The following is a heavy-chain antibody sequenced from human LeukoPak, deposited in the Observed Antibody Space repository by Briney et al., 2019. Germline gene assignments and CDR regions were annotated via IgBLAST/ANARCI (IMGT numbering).Heavy chain of an antibody. CDR3: ATIATAGTT. CDR2: IYYSGST. CDR1: GGSISSSSYY. V-gene: IGHV4-39*07. Sequence: LETLSLTCTVSGGSISSSSYYWGWIRQPPGKGLEWIGSIYYSGSTYYNPSLKSRVTISVDTSKNQFSLKLSSVTAADTAVYYCATIATAGTTWGQGTLVTVSS. D-gene: IGHD6-13*01. J-gene: IGHJ5*02.